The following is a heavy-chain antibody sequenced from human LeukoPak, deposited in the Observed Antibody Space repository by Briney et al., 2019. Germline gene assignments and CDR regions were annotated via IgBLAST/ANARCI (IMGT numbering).Heavy chain of an antibody. D-gene: IGHD3-9*01. V-gene: IGHV4-34*01. CDR2: INHSGST. Sequence: PSETLSLTCAVYGGSFSGYYWSWIRQPPGKGLEWIGEINHSGSTNYNPSLKSRVITSVDTSKNQFSLKLSSVTAADTAVYYCARERTDYDVLTGYYNPLLDYWGQGTLVTVSS. CDR3: ARERTDYDVLTGYYNPLLDY. J-gene: IGHJ4*02. CDR1: GGSFSGYY.